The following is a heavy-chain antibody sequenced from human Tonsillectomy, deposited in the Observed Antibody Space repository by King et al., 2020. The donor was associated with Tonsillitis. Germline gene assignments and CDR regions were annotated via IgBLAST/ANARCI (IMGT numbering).Heavy chain of an antibody. CDR3: AKDFLYYDILTGYYKGFDY. CDR1: GLTFSSYA. J-gene: IGHJ4*02. Sequence: VQLVESGGGLVQPGGSLRLSCAASGLTFSSYAMSWVRQAPGKGLEWVSAISGSGGRRYYADSVKGRFTISRDNSKNTLYLQMNSLRAEDTAVYYCAKDFLYYDILTGYYKGFDYWGQGTLVTVSS. CDR2: ISGSGGRR. D-gene: IGHD3-9*01. V-gene: IGHV3-23*04.